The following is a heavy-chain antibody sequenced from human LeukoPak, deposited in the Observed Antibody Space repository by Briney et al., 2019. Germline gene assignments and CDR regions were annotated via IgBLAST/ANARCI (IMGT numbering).Heavy chain of an antibody. CDR3: AKDPRGYCSGGSCLLEY. Sequence: PGGSLRLSCAASGFTFSSYAMSWVRQTPGKGLEWVSAISGAGDTTYYADSVQGRFTISRDNSKNTLYLQMNSLRAEDTAVYYCAKDPRGYCSGGSCLLEYWGQGTLVTVSS. CDR2: ISGAGDTT. V-gene: IGHV3-23*01. J-gene: IGHJ4*02. CDR1: GFTFSSYA. D-gene: IGHD2-15*01.